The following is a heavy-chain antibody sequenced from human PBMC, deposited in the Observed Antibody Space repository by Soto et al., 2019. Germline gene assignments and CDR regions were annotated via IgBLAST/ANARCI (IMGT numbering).Heavy chain of an antibody. D-gene: IGHD2-15*01. Sequence: QLQESGPGLVKPSETLSLTCTVSGGSFTSTNYFWGWIRQPPGKGLEWIGYMYYNGNTFYSPSLKSRVTMSVDTYKRQFSLDLSSVTAADTAMYYCARLQISARRAAPTPIFHPWGLGAMVNVSS. CDR2: MYYNGNT. CDR1: GGSFTSTNYF. J-gene: IGHJ1*01. CDR3: ARLQISARRAAPTPIFHP. V-gene: IGHV4-39*01.